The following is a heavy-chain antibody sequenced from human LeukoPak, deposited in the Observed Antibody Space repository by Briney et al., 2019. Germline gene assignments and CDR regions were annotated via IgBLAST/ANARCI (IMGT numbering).Heavy chain of an antibody. Sequence: PSETLSLTCTVSGGSISSSSYYWGWIRQPPGKGLEWIGSIYYSGSTYYNPSLKSRVTMSVDTSKNLFSLKLSSVTAADTAVYYCARLWYNYNYDWFDPWGQGTLVTVSS. D-gene: IGHD1-1*01. CDR1: GGSISSSSYY. J-gene: IGHJ5*02. CDR3: ARLWYNYNYDWFDP. V-gene: IGHV4-39*01. CDR2: IYYSGST.